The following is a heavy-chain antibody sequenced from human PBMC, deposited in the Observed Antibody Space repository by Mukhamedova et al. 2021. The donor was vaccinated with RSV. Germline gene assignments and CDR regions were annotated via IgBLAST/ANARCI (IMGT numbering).Heavy chain of an antibody. Sequence: IGYADSVKGRFTISRDNAKNSLYLQMNSLRADDSALYYCGKGRSYYYLDYWGQGALVTVSS. CDR3: GKGRSYYYLDY. J-gene: IGHJ4*02. V-gene: IGHV3-9*01. D-gene: IGHD3-10*01. CDR2: I.